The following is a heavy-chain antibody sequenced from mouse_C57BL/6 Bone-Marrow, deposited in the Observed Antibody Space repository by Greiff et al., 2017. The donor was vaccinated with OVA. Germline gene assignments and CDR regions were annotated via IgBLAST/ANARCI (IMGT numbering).Heavy chain of an antibody. CDR3: ARRITTVVAPYAMDY. Sequence: QVQLKESGAELVRPGTSVKLSCKASGYTFTSYWMHWVKQRPGQGLEWIGVIDPSDSYTNYNQKFKGKATLTVDTSSSTAYMQLSSLTSEDSAVYYCARRITTVVAPYAMDYWGQGTSVTVSS. CDR2: IDPSDSYT. J-gene: IGHJ4*01. V-gene: IGHV1-59*01. CDR1: GYTFTSYW. D-gene: IGHD1-1*01.